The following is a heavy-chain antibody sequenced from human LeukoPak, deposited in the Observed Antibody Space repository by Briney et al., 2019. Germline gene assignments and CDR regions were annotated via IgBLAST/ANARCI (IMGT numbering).Heavy chain of an antibody. D-gene: IGHD3-10*01. Sequence: SETLPLTCSVSGGSVSDSSWSWIRQPAGKGLEWIGRIFGSGGSNYNPSLKSRVTMSVDTSKNQFSLKLTSLTAADTALYFCAQGAYGFGKKHTYYYIEVWGKGTTVTVSS. V-gene: IGHV4-4*07. CDR3: AQGAYGFGKKHTYYYIEV. CDR2: IFGSGGS. J-gene: IGHJ6*03. CDR1: GGSVSDSS.